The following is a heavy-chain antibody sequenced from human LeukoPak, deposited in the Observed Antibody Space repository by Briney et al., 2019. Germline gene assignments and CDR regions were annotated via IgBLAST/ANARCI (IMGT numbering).Heavy chain of an antibody. CDR2: TWYDGSNK. V-gene: IGHV3-33*06. D-gene: IGHD5-12*01. Sequence: GGSLRLSCAASGFTFSNFGMHWVRQAPDKGLEWVAATWYDGSNKYYADSVKGRFTISRDNSKNTLYLQMNGLRAEDTAVYYCAKDQGYSGYDPIYYWDQGTLVTVSS. CDR3: AKDQGYSGYDPIYY. J-gene: IGHJ4*02. CDR1: GFTFSNFG.